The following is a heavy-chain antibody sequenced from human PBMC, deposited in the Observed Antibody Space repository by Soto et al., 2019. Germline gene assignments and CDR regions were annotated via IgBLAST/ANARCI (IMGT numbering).Heavy chain of an antibody. J-gene: IGHJ4*02. CDR3: TRDLAKGGGSAGFDY. V-gene: IGHV1-2*02. CDR2: INPKSGGT. D-gene: IGHD1-26*01. CDR1: GYTFTVYY. Sequence: ASVKVSCKASGYTFTVYYMHWVRQAPGQGLEWMGWINPKSGGTMYPQKFQGRVTMTWDTSISTAYMALTRLRSDDTAVYYCTRDLAKGGGSAGFDYWGQGTLVTVSS.